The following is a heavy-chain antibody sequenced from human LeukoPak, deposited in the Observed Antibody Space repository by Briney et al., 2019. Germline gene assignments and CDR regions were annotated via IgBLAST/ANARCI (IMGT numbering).Heavy chain of an antibody. J-gene: IGHJ4*01. V-gene: IGHV3-23*01. CDR1: GFTFSSNA. CDR3: AKDRFCSGGSCYSDY. Sequence: GGSLRLSCAASGFTFSSNAMSWVRQAPGKGLEWISSISGSGGATYYADSVKGRFTISRDNSKNTLYLQMNSLRAEDTAVYYCAKDRFCSGGSCYSDYRGHGTLVTVSS. CDR2: ISGSGGAT. D-gene: IGHD2-15*01.